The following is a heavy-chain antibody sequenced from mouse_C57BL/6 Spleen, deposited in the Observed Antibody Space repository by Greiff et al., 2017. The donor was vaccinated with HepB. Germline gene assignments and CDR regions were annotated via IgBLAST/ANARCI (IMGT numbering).Heavy chain of an antibody. CDR2: IDPEDGDT. V-gene: IGHV14-1*01. D-gene: IGHD1-1*01. J-gene: IGHJ1*03. Sequence: VRLQQSGAELVRPGASVKLSCTASGFNIKDYYMHWVKQRPEQGLEWIGRIDPEDGDTEYAPRFQGKATMTADTSSNTAYLQLSSLTSEDTAVYYCTRYYGSSDFDVWGTGTTVTVSS. CDR1: GFNIKDYY. CDR3: TRYYGSSDFDV.